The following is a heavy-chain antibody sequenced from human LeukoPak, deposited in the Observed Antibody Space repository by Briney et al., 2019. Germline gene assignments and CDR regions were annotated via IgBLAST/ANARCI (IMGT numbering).Heavy chain of an antibody. CDR1: GGSFSGYY. CDR2: INHSGST. J-gene: IGHJ5*01. Sequence: SETLSLTCAVYGGSFSGYYWTWIRQPPGKGLEWIGEINHSGSTNYNPSLKSRVTISVDTSKSQFSLKLSSVTTADTAIYFCARRGLRYLESVKYSWFDPWGQGALVTVSS. CDR3: ARRGLRYLESVKYSWFDP. D-gene: IGHD3-3*01. V-gene: IGHV4-34*01.